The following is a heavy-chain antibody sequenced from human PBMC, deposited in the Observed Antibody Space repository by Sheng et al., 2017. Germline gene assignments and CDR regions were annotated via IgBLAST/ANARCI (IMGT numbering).Heavy chain of an antibody. V-gene: IGHV2-5*02. D-gene: IGHD3-16*02. CDR3: AHTRILGYDYIWGSYRLSAPDY. J-gene: IGHJ4*02. CDR2: IYWDDDK. CDR1: GFSLSTSGVG. Sequence: QITLKESGPTLVKPTQTLTLTCTFSGFSLSTSGVGVGWIRQPPGKALEWLALIYWDDDKRYSPSLKSRLTITKDTSKNQVVLTMTNMDPVDTATYYCAHTRILGYDYIWGSYRLSAPDYWVQGTLVTVSS.